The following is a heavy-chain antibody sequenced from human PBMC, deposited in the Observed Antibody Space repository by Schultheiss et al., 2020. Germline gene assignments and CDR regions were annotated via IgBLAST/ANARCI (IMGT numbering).Heavy chain of an antibody. D-gene: IGHD6-19*01. CDR2: IYYSGST. CDR3: VRDSSSGWSQGTY. J-gene: IGHJ4*02. Sequence: SETLSLTWAVSGGSISSSNWWSWVRQPPGKGLEWIGYIYYSGSTNFNPSLKSRVTISVDTSKNQFSLRLSSVTAADTAVYYCVRDSSSGWSQGTYWGQGTLVNVSS. V-gene: IGHV4-4*02. CDR1: GGSISSSNW.